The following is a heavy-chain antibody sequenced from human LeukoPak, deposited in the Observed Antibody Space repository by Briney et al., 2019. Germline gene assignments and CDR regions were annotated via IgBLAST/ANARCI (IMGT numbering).Heavy chain of an antibody. CDR3: VITPRTIGGPNEKYFDY. D-gene: IGHD4-23*01. Sequence: SVKVSCKASGGTFSSYAISWVRQAPGQGLEWMGRIIPILGIANYAQKFQGRVTITADKSTSTAYMELSSLRSEDTAVYYCVITPRTIGGPNEKYFDYWGQGTL. CDR1: GGTFSSYA. CDR2: IIPILGIA. V-gene: IGHV1-69*04. J-gene: IGHJ4*02.